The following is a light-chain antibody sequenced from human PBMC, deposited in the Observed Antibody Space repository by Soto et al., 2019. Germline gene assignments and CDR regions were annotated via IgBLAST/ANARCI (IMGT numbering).Light chain of an antibody. CDR3: QHYHRNMWS. V-gene: IGKV1-5*01. CDR1: KSVGTW. Sequence: IQLTQSPSSLSASVGGKVTITCRASKSVGTWVXXYXXKXGXXXKXXXFGASNLESGVPSRFSGSGYGTEFTLTIATLQPDDFATYFCQHYHRNMWSFGPGNKVDI. J-gene: IGKJ1*01. CDR2: GAS.